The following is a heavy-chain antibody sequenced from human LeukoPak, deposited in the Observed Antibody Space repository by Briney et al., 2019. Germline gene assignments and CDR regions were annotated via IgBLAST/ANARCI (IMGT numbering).Heavy chain of an antibody. D-gene: IGHD1-14*01. CDR2: MNPNSGNT. CDR3: ARGPHPGIARQNYYYYHMDV. V-gene: IGHV1-8*01. CDR1: GYTFTSYD. Sequence: GASVKVSCKASGYTFTSYDINWVRQATGQGLEWMGWMNPNSGNTGYAQKFQGRVTMTRNTSISTAYMELSSLRSEDTAVYYCARGPHPGIARQNYYYYHMDVWGKGTTVTVSS. J-gene: IGHJ6*03.